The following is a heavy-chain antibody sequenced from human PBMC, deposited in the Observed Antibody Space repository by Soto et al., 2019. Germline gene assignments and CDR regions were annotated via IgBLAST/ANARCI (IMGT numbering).Heavy chain of an antibody. CDR2: ISGSGGST. V-gene: IGHV3-23*01. D-gene: IGHD1-1*01. CDR3: AKLPPVTDRWNDDNWFDP. CDR1: GFTFSSYA. J-gene: IGHJ5*02. Sequence: PGGSLRLSCAASGFTFSSYAMSWVRQAPGKGLEWVSAISGSGGSTYYADSVKARFTISRDNSKNTLYLQMNSLRAEDTAVYYCAKLPPVTDRWNDDNWFDPWGQGTLVTVSS.